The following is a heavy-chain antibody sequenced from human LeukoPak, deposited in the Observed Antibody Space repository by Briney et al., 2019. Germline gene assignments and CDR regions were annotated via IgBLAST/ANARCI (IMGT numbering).Heavy chain of an antibody. CDR3: ARGDSPDY. CDR2: IRYDGSNK. CDR1: GFTFSGYY. V-gene: IGHV3-30*02. Sequence: PGGSLRLSCAASGFTFSGYYMAWIRQAPGKGLEWVAFIRYDGSNKYYADSVKGRFTISRDNAKNSLYLQMNSLRAEDTAVYYCARGDSPDYWGQGTLVTVSS. D-gene: IGHD3/OR15-3a*01. J-gene: IGHJ4*02.